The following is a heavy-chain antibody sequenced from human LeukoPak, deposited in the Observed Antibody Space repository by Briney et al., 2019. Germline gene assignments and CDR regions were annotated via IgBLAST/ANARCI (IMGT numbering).Heavy chain of an antibody. J-gene: IGHJ4*02. Sequence: ASVKVSCKASGYTFTSNYIHWVRQAPVQGLEWMGFINPSGGSTSYAQKFQVRITMTTDTSTNTVYMELSSLRSEDTAVYYCASNTNSGFDYWGQGTLVTVSS. D-gene: IGHD2-8*01. CDR1: GYTFTSNY. V-gene: IGHV1-46*01. CDR3: ASNTNSGFDY. CDR2: INPSGGST.